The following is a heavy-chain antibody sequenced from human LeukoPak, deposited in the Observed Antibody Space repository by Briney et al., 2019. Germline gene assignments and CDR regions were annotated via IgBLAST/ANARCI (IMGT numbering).Heavy chain of an antibody. CDR1: GFTFSSYG. V-gene: IGHV3-23*01. CDR2: ISGSGGST. D-gene: IGHD4-17*01. CDR3: AKDDGDYVGVDY. Sequence: GGSLRLSCAASGFTFSSYGMSWVRQAPGKGLEWVSAISGSGGSTYYADSVKGRFTISRDNSKNTLYLQMNSLRAEDTAVYYCAKDDGDYVGVDYWGQGTLVTVSP. J-gene: IGHJ4*02.